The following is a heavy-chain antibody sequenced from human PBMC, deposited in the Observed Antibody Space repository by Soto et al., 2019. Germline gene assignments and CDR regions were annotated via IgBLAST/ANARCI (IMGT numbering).Heavy chain of an antibody. V-gene: IGHV4-34*01. CDR1: GGSFSSYH. J-gene: IGHJ4*02. Sequence: SETLSLTCAVYGGSFSSYHWSWIRQTPGKGLEWIGEINHLTTTNYNPSLKSRVIISLNTPKNQFSLKLSSVTAADTAVYYCARGYDTALAPIFWGQGILVTVSS. CDR2: INHLTTT. D-gene: IGHD5-18*01. CDR3: ARGYDTALAPIF.